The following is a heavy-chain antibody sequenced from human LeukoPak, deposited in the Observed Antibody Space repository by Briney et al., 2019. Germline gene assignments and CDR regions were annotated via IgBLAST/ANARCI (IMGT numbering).Heavy chain of an antibody. CDR3: ARVSLSRIAAPDY. Sequence: ASVKVSCKASGYTFTGYYMHWVRPAPGQGLVWMGRINPNSGGTNYAQKFQGRVTMTRDTSISTAYMELSRLRSDDTAVYYCARVSLSRIAAPDYWGQGTLVTVSS. V-gene: IGHV1-2*06. D-gene: IGHD6-13*01. J-gene: IGHJ4*02. CDR1: GYTFTGYY. CDR2: INPNSGGT.